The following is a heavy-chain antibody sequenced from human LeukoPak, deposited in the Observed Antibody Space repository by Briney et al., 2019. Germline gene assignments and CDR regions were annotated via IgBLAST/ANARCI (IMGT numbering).Heavy chain of an antibody. Sequence: GGSLRLSCTGSGFTFSSYVMNWVRQAPGKGLEWVSTLSEGGTTSYYADSVKGRITVYRDNSQNTLYLEMNSLRGDDTALYFPAFSPLGNNYGSAYWGQGTLVIVSA. CDR3: AFSPLGNNYGSAY. J-gene: IGHJ4*02. V-gene: IGHV3-23*01. CDR1: GFTFSSYV. CDR2: LSEGGTTS. D-gene: IGHD5-18*01.